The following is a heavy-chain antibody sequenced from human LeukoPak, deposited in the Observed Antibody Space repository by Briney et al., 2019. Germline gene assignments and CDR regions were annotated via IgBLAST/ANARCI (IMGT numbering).Heavy chain of an antibody. D-gene: IGHD4-23*01. V-gene: IGHV4-34*01. CDR2: INHSGTT. CDR1: GGSFSAYY. J-gene: IGHJ2*01. Sequence: SETLSLTCAVYGGSFSAYYWSWIRQSAGEGLEWIGEINHSGTTNYNPSLKSRVTISIDTSKNQFSLKLSSVTAADTAMYYCVRATTVVRRFFGLWGRGTLIIVSS. CDR3: VRATTVVRRFFGL.